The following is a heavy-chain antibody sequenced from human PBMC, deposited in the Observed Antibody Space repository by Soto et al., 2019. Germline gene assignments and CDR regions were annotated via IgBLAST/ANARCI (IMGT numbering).Heavy chain of an antibody. J-gene: IGHJ4*01. CDR3: ARDGNTYYYDRQDY. Sequence: QVQLVESGGGVVQPGRSLRLSCAASGFTFSTYAMNWVRQGPGKGLEWVALISYDGSNKYYADSVKGRFTISRDNSKTTLYLQMNSLRGQDTAVYYCARDGNTYYYDRQDYWGQEAWSPSPQ. CDR1: GFTFSTYA. V-gene: IGHV3-30-3*01. CDR2: ISYDGSNK. D-gene: IGHD3-22*01.